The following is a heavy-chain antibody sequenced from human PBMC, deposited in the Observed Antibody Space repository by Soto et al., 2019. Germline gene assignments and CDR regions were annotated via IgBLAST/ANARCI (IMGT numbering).Heavy chain of an antibody. D-gene: IGHD6-13*01. V-gene: IGHV4-30-4*01. J-gene: IGHJ4*02. CDR1: GGSISSGDYY. CDR2: IYYSGST. Sequence: SETLSLTCTVSGGSISSGDYYWSWIRQPPGKGLEWIGYIYYSGSTYYNPSLKSRVTISVDTSKNQFSLKLSSVTAADTAVYYCARARAAAGTFDYWGQGTLVTVSS. CDR3: ARARAAAGTFDY.